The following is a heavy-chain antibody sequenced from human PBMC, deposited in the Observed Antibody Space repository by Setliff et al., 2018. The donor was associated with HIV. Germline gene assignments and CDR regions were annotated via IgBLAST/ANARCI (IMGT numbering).Heavy chain of an antibody. D-gene: IGHD6-13*01. V-gene: IGHV1-2*02. CDR2: ISPNRGAT. J-gene: IGHJ5*02. Sequence: ASVKVSCKASGYTFSDYYIHCVRQAPGQGLEWMGWISPNRGATNFAQKFLGRVTMTRDTSISTAYLELSRLTSADTAVYYCARVLAGLNWFDPWGQGTLVTVSS. CDR3: ARVLAGLNWFDP. CDR1: GYTFSDYY.